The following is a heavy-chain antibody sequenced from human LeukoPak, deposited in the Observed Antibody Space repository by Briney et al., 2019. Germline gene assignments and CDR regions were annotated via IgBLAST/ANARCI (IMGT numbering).Heavy chain of an antibody. CDR3: ARRGYCSSTSCSTLSDY. J-gene: IGHJ4*02. CDR1: GGSISSSSYY. V-gene: IGHV4-39*07. D-gene: IGHD2-2*01. CDR2: IYYSGST. Sequence: TSETLSLTCTVSGGSISSSSYYWGWIRQPPGKGLEWIGSIYYSGSTYYNPSLKSRVTISVDTSKNQFSLKLSSVTAADTAVYYCARRGYCSSTSCSTLSDYWGQGTLVTVSS.